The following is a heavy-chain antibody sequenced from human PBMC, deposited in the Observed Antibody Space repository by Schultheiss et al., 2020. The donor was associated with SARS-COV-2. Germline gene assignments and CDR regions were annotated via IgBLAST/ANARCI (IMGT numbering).Heavy chain of an antibody. J-gene: IGHJ6*02. CDR2: MNPNSGNT. V-gene: IGHV1-8*01. CDR1: GYTFTSYD. D-gene: IGHD2-15*01. Sequence: ASVKVSCKASGYTFTSYDINWVRQATGQGLEWMGWMNPNSGNTGYAQKFQGRVTMTTDTSTSTAYMELRSLRSDDTAVYYCARVDCSGGSCYSGYWYYYYGMDVWGQGTTVTVSS. CDR3: ARVDCSGGSCYSGYWYYYYGMDV.